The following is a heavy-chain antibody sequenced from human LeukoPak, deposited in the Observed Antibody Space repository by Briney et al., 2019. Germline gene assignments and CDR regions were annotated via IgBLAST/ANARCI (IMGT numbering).Heavy chain of an antibody. CDR3: ARDPGKAGRAAAGRGLDY. Sequence: ASVKVSCKASGYTFTSYGISWVRQAPGQGLEWMGWISPYNGNTNYAQKLQGRVTMTTDTSTSTAYMELRSLRSDDTAVYYCARDPGKAGRAAAGRGLDYWGQGTLVTVSS. CDR1: GYTFTSYG. CDR2: ISPYNGNT. V-gene: IGHV1-18*01. J-gene: IGHJ4*02. D-gene: IGHD6-13*01.